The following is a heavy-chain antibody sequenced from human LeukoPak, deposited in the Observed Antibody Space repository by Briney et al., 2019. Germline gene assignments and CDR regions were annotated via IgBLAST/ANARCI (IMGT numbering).Heavy chain of an antibody. CDR1: GFTFSSYS. CDR2: ISSSSSYI. Sequence: GGSLRLSCAASGFTFSSYSMNWVRQAPWKGLEWVSSISSSSSYIYYADSVKGRFTISRDNAKNSLYLQMNSLRAEDTAVYYCARGAYRISWPGIDYWGQGTLVTVSS. V-gene: IGHV3-21*01. J-gene: IGHJ4*02. CDR3: ARGAYRISWPGIDY. D-gene: IGHD3-16*02.